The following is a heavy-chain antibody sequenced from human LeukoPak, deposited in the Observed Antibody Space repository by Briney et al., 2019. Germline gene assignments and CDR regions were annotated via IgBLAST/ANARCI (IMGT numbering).Heavy chain of an antibody. Sequence: GGSLRLSCAASGFTVSSNYMSWVRQTPGKGVEWGSVIYSGGSTYYSDSVKGRSTISRDNSKNTRYLQRNSLRAEDTAVYYCAKDSRVRFLEWLTSQEFDYWGQGTLVTVSS. CDR2: IYSGGST. J-gene: IGHJ4*02. V-gene: IGHV3-53*01. D-gene: IGHD3-3*01. CDR3: AKDSRVRFLEWLTSQEFDY. CDR1: GFTVSSNY.